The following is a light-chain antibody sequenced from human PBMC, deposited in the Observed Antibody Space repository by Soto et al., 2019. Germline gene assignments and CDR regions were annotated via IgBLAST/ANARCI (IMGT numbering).Light chain of an antibody. CDR1: NSDVGAYNY. Sequence: QSVLTQPASVSGSPGQSITISCTGTNSDVGAYNYVSWFQQHPGKAPKLIIFEVTNRPSGVSYRFSGSKSANTASLTISGLQTEDEADYYCLSYTITSVLVFGGGTKLTVL. CDR2: EVT. J-gene: IGLJ3*02. CDR3: LSYTITSVLV. V-gene: IGLV2-14*01.